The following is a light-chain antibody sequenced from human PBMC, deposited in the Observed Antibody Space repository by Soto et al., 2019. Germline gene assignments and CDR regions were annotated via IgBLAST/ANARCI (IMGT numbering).Light chain of an antibody. CDR3: LLYYGGGVV. CDR1: TGAVTSGYY. V-gene: IGLV7-43*01. J-gene: IGLJ2*01. Sequence: QTVVTQEPSLTVSPGGTVTLTCGSSTGAVTSGYYPNWFQQKPGQPPRALIYSTTYKLSWTPARFSGSLLGGKAALTLSGVQPEDEADYYCLLYYGGGVVFGGGTKLTVL. CDR2: STT.